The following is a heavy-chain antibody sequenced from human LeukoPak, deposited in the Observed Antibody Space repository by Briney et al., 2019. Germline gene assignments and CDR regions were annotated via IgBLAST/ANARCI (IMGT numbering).Heavy chain of an antibody. J-gene: IGHJ5*02. Sequence: SETLSLTCTVSGGSISSGGYYWSWIRQHPGKGLEWIGYIYYSGSTYYNPSLKSRVTISVDTSKNQFSLKLSSVTAADTAVYYCARASRSSVWFDPWGQGALVTVSS. V-gene: IGHV4-31*03. D-gene: IGHD2-15*01. CDR2: IYYSGST. CDR1: GGSISSGGYY. CDR3: ARASRSSVWFDP.